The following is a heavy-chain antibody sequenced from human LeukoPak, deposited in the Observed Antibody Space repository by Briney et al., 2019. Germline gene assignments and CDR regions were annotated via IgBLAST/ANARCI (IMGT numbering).Heavy chain of an antibody. CDR2: IYTSRST. V-gene: IGHV4-61*02. Sequence: SQTLSLTCTVSGGSISSGSYYWSWLRQPAGMGLEWIERIYTSRSTNYNPSLKSRVTISVDTSKNQFSLKLSSVTAADTVVYYSARGGYYGSFDYWGQGTLVTVSS. CDR1: GGSISSGSYY. CDR3: ARGGYYGSFDY. D-gene: IGHD1-26*01. J-gene: IGHJ4*02.